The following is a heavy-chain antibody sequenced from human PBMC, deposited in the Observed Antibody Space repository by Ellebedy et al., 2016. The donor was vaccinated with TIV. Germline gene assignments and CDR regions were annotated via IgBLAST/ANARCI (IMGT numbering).Heavy chain of an antibody. J-gene: IGHJ4*02. CDR1: GFTFSEDY. Sequence: MPGGSLRLSCAASGFTFSEDYMSWIRQPPGKGLEWIGSIYYSGSTYYNPSLKSRVTISVDTSKNQFSLKLSSVTAADTAVYYCARHAGHIVVVLDYWGQGTLVTVSS. CDR3: ARHAGHIVVVLDY. D-gene: IGHD2-15*01. CDR2: IYYSGST. V-gene: IGHV4-39*01.